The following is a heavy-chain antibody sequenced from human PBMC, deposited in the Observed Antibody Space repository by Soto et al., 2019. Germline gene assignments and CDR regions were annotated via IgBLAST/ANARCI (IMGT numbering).Heavy chain of an antibody. V-gene: IGHV6-1*01. D-gene: IGHD3-16*01. CDR1: GDSVSGNSAA. J-gene: IGHJ4*02. CDR3: ARDFTYYVSIASYLDN. Sequence: SQTLSLTCAISGDSVSGNSAAWNWIRQSPSRGLEWLGRTYYRSRWYNDYAVSVKSRITVTPDTSKNQFSLHLNSVTPEDTAVYYCARDFTYYVSIASYLDNSGQGAMVTVYS. CDR2: TYYRSRWYN.